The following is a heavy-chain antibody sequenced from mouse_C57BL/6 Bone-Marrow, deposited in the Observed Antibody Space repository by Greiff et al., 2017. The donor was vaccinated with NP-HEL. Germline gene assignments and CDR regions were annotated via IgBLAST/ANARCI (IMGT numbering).Heavy chain of an antibody. J-gene: IGHJ1*03. Sequence: VQLQQPGAELVKPGASVKLSCKASGYTFTSYWMQWVKQRPGQGLEWIGEIDPSDSYTNYNQKLKGKATLTVDTSSSTAYMQLSSLTSEDSSVYYCARIAQHGSSPYWYFDVWGTGTTVTVSS. CDR3: ARIAQHGSSPYWYFDV. V-gene: IGHV1-50*01. CDR2: IDPSDSYT. CDR1: GYTFTSYW. D-gene: IGHD1-1*01.